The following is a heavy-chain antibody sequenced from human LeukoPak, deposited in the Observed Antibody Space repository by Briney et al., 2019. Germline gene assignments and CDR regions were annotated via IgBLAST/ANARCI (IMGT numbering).Heavy chain of an antibody. V-gene: IGHV3-48*01. CDR1: GFTFSSYG. D-gene: IGHD2-2*02. Sequence: GGSLRLSCAASGFTFSSYGMHWVRQAPGKGLEWVSYISSSSSTIYYADSVEGRFTISRDNAKNSLYLQMNSLRAEDTAVYYCARDLYCSSTSCYTLGYWGQGTLVTVSS. CDR3: ARDLYCSSTSCYTLGY. CDR2: ISSSSSTI. J-gene: IGHJ4*02.